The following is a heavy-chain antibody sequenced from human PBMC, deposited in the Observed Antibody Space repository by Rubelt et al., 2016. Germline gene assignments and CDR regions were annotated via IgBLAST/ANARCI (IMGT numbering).Heavy chain of an antibody. V-gene: IGHV4-38-2*02. Sequence: QVQLQESGPGLVKPSETLSLTCTVSGYSISSGYYWGWLRQPPGKGLEWLGSLYYSGTTYHNPSLKWRVNISVDTAKQQCVRSLSSGTAADTAVYYWASVLVGDLSLRDGYVDYWGQGTRVTVSS. CDR1: GYSISSGYY. D-gene: IGHD3-16*02. CDR2: LYYSGTT. CDR3: ASVLVGDLSLRDGYVDY. J-gene: IGHJ4*02.